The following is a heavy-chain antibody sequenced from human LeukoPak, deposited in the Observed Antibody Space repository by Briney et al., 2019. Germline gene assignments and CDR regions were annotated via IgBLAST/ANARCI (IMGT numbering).Heavy chain of an antibody. CDR3: ARGCSATCYSTFDY. CDR2: ISGNGSNT. D-gene: IGHD2-2*01. J-gene: IGHJ4*02. CDR1: GFTFSSYA. V-gene: IGHV3-23*01. Sequence: PGGSLRLSCAASGFTFSSYAMSWVRQAPGKGLEGVSTISGNGSNTYYADSVKGRFTISRDNSKNALYLQMNSLRTEDTAIYYCARGCSATCYSTFDYWGLGTLVTVSS.